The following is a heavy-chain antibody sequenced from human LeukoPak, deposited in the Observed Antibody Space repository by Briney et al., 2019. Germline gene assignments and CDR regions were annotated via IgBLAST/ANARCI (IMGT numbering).Heavy chain of an antibody. CDR3: AKYSSGALDWYLEL. CDR1: GYSISSGYY. Sequence: SEALSLTCTVSGYSISSGYYRGWIRQSPGKGLEWIGSFYHSGTTYYNPSLKSRVTISVDTSKNQFSLKLSSVTAADTAVYYCAKYSSGALDWYLELWGRGTPVTVSS. CDR2: FYHSGTT. V-gene: IGHV4-38-2*02. D-gene: IGHD6-25*01. J-gene: IGHJ2*01.